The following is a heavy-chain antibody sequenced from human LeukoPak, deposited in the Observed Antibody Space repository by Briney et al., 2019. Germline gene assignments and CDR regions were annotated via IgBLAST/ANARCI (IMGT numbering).Heavy chain of an antibody. D-gene: IGHD6-19*01. CDR2: IIPILGIA. V-gene: IGHV1-69*04. CDR3: ARDLAVAGDY. CDR1: GGTFSSYT. J-gene: IGHJ4*02. Sequence: SVKVSCKASGGTFSSYTISWVRQAPGQGLEWMGRIIPILGIANYAQKLQGRVTITADKSTSTAYMELSSLRSEDTAVYYCARDLAVAGDYWGQGTLVTVSS.